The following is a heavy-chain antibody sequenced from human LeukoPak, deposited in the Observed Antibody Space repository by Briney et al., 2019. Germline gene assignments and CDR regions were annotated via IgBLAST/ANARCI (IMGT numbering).Heavy chain of an antibody. CDR1: GFTFSSYG. Sequence: SGGSLRLSCAASGFTFSSYGMHWVRQAPGKGLEWVAVISYDGSNKYYADSVKGRFTISRDNSKNTLYLQMNSLRAEDTAVYYCAKDFLRRGWYRFDPWGQGTLVTVSS. J-gene: IGHJ5*02. CDR2: ISYDGSNK. V-gene: IGHV3-30*18. D-gene: IGHD6-19*01. CDR3: AKDFLRRGWYRFDP.